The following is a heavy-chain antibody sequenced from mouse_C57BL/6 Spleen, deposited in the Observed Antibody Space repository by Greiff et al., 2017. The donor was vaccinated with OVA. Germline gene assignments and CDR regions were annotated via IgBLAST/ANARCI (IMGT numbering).Heavy chain of an antibody. CDR1: GYTFTSYW. J-gene: IGHJ2*01. CDR2: IDPSDSET. Sequence: QVQLQQPGAELVRPGSSVKLSCKASGYTFTSYWMHWVKQRPIQGLEWIGNIDPSDSETHYNQKFKDKATLTVDKSSSTAYMQLSSLTSEDSAVYYCARKGYYGNCKGFDYWGQGTTLTVSS. V-gene: IGHV1-52*01. CDR3: ARKGYYGNCKGFDY. D-gene: IGHD2-1*01.